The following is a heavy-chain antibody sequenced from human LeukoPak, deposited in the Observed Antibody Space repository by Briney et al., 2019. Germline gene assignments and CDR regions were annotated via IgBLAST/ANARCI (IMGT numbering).Heavy chain of an antibody. CDR2: ITASGGGP. CDR3: VKDGRTSAPC. Sequence: GGSLRLSCAASGFTFSSYAIYWVRQAPGKGLEWVSGITASGGGPSSADSEKGRFTISRDNSKNMVYLQMNSLRDDDTAVYYCVKDGRTSAPCWGQGTLVTVSS. CDR1: GFTFSSYA. V-gene: IGHV3-23*01. J-gene: IGHJ4*02. D-gene: IGHD2-15*01.